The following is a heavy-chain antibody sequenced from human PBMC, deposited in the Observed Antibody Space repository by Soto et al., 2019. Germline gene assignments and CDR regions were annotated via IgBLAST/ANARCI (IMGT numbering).Heavy chain of an antibody. CDR3: ARDSTGDFWSGYHQRVDY. D-gene: IGHD3-3*01. CDR1: GYTFTSYG. V-gene: IGHV1-18*01. Sequence: ASVKVSCKASGYTFTSYGMSCVRQAPGQGXEWMGWIRDYNGNTNHAQNIQGRVNMNNDTYTSTDYIELRSLRHDDTAVYYCARDSTGDFWSGYHQRVDYWGQGTLVTVSS. CDR2: IRDYNGNT. J-gene: IGHJ4*02.